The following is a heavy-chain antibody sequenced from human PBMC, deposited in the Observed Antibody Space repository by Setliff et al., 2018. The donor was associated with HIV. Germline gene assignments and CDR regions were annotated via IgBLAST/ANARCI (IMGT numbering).Heavy chain of an antibody. Sequence: SETLSLTCTASGGSISSGGYYWNWIRQYPVKGLEWIGHIYYNGRTLFNPALGTRLDMSVDTSKNQFSLKLGSVTAADTAVYFCARRFEQWLAFDYWGQGTLVTVSS. J-gene: IGHJ4*02. CDR2: IYYNGRT. CDR3: ARRFEQWLAFDY. CDR1: GGSISSGGYY. V-gene: IGHV4-31*03. D-gene: IGHD6-19*01.